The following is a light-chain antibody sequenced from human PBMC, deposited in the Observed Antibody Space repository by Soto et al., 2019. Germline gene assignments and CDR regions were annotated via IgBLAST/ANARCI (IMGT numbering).Light chain of an antibody. CDR3: QQYGSSGT. V-gene: IGKV3-20*01. CDR1: LSVSVY. Sequence: FTQSPSSLSLSPGERATLSCRTSLSVSVYLDWYQQKPGQAPRLVIYDASSRATGIPDRFSASGSGTDFTLTISRLEPEDFAVYYCQQYGSSGTFGQGTKVEIK. CDR2: DAS. J-gene: IGKJ1*01.